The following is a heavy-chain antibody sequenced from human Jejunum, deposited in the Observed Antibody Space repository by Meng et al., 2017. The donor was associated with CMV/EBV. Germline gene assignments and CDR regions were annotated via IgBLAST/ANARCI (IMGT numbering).Heavy chain of an antibody. CDR3: TRVPPSGNYRFDY. CDR2: IDYTVTT. Sequence: LHDSRPRRVNPSETLSPTCTVSGAPLSTSRHFWGWIRQPPGKGLEGIANIDYTVTTYYNPYLKCRVTISRDTSKNQFSLKLNSVTAADTAVYYCTRVPPSGNYRFDYWGQETLVTVSS. D-gene: IGHD6-19*01. V-gene: IGHV4-39*07. CDR1: GAPLSTSRHF. J-gene: IGHJ4*02.